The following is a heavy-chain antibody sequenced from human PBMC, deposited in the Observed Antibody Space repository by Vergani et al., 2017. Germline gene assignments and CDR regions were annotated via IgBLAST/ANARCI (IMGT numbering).Heavy chain of an antibody. CDR3: ARHTTYTDS. Sequence: EVELVQSGPEMRTPGESLKISCKGSEYSFGNYWIGWVRQRPGKGLEWMGIIYPADSDTRYSPSFQGQVTISAAKSISTAFLQWDSLKASDTALYYCARHTTYTDSGGQGTLVTVSS. V-gene: IGHV5-51*01. CDR1: EYSFGNYW. J-gene: IGHJ4*02. CDR2: IYPADSDT. D-gene: IGHD1-1*01.